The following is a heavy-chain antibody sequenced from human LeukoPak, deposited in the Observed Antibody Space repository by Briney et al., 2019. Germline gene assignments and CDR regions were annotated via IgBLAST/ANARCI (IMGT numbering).Heavy chain of an antibody. D-gene: IGHD3-3*01. CDR2: ISYSGST. CDR1: GDSISNYY. J-gene: IGHJ4*02. V-gene: IGHV4-59*01. Sequence: SETLSLTCTVSGDSISNYYWSWIWQPPGKGLEWIGYISYSGSTNYNSSLKSRVTISVDTSKNQFSLKLSSVTAADTAVYYCARKEWVPYYFDYWGQGTLVTVSS. CDR3: ARKEWVPYYFDY.